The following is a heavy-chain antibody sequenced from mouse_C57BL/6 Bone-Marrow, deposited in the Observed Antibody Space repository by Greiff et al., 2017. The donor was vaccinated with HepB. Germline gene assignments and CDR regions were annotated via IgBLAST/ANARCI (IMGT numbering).Heavy chain of an antibody. CDR3: ARVVSCYYAMDY. CDR2: INYDGSST. J-gene: IGHJ4*01. CDR1: GFTFSDYY. V-gene: IGHV5-16*01. Sequence: EVKVEESEGGLVQPGSSMKLSCTASGFTFSDYYMPWVRQVPEKGLEWVANINYDGSSTYYMDSLKSRFIISRDNAKNILYMQMSSLKSEDTATYYCARVVSCYYAMDYWGRGTSVTVSA.